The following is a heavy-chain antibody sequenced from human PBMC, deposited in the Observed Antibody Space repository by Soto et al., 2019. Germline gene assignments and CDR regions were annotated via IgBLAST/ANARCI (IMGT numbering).Heavy chain of an antibody. V-gene: IGHV1-2*02. CDR2: INPNSGGT. J-gene: IGHJ4*02. CDR1: GYTFTDYY. D-gene: IGHD2-2*02. Sequence: ASVKVSCKASGYTFTDYYMHWVRQAPGQGLEWMGWINPNSGGTNSAQQFQGRVTMTRDTSISTAYMELSGLKSDDTAVYYCARVGHCSDTSCYTFDFWGQGALVTVSS. CDR3: ARVGHCSDTSCYTFDF.